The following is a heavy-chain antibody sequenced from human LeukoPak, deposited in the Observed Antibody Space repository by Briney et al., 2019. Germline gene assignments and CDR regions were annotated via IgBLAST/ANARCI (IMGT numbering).Heavy chain of an antibody. Sequence: GSSVKVSCKASGGTFSSYATSWVRQAPGQGLEWMGGIIPIFGTANYAQKFQGRVTITTDESTSTAYMELSSLRSEDTAVYYCATGPVLIDYYYYMDVWGKGTTVTVSS. V-gene: IGHV1-69*05. CDR1: GGTFSSYA. J-gene: IGHJ6*03. D-gene: IGHD3-10*01. CDR2: IIPIFGTA. CDR3: ATGPVLIDYYYYMDV.